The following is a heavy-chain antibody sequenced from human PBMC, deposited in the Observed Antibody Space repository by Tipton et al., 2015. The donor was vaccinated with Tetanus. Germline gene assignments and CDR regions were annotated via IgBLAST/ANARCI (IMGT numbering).Heavy chain of an antibody. CDR1: GYSISSGYY. V-gene: IGHV4-38-2*01. CDR2: IYRRGSA. Sequence: GLVKPSETLSLTCVVSGYSISSGYYWGWIRQPPGKGPEWIASIYRRGSASYNPSLKSRVTISVDTSKNQFSLNLSSLTAADTAVYYCARVPPLATVYFDYWGQGTLVTVSS. J-gene: IGHJ4*02. CDR3: ARVPPLATVYFDY. D-gene: IGHD5-24*01.